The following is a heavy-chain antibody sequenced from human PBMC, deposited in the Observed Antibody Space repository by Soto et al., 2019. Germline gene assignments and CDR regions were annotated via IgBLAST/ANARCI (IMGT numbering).Heavy chain of an antibody. CDR3: ARGLRVTMVRGVRGPNWFDP. J-gene: IGHJ5*02. CDR2: INHSGST. CDR1: GGSFSGYY. Sequence: SETLSLTCAVYGGSFSGYYWSWIRQPPGKGLEWIGEINHSGSTNYNPSLKSRVTISVDTSKNQFSLKLSSVTAADTAVYYCARGLRVTMVRGVRGPNWFDPWGQGTLVTVSS. D-gene: IGHD3-10*01. V-gene: IGHV4-34*01.